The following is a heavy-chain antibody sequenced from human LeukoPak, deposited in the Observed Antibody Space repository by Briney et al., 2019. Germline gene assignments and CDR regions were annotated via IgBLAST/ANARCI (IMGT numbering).Heavy chain of an antibody. CDR2: INNDGTTT. CDR1: GFTFSSNW. Sequence: GGSLRLSCAASGFTFSSNWMHWVRQAPGKGLVWVSRINNDGTTTTYADSVKGRFTISRDNAKNTLFPQMNSLRVEDTGVYYCARVPVTTVTNYFDYWGQGTLVTVSS. D-gene: IGHD4-17*01. CDR3: ARVPVTTVTNYFDY. V-gene: IGHV3-74*03. J-gene: IGHJ4*02.